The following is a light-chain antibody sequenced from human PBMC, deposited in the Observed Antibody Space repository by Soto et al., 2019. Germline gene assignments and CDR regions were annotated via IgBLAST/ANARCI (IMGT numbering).Light chain of an antibody. V-gene: IGKV1-5*01. J-gene: IGKJ1*01. CDR2: DAS. CDR1: QSISNH. Sequence: DIQMTQSPSSLSASVEDRVIITCRAGQSISNHLNWYQQKPGKAPKLLIYDASSLESGVPSRFSGSGSATEFTLTISSLQPDDFATYYCQQYNNYWTFGQGTKVDI. CDR3: QQYNNYWT.